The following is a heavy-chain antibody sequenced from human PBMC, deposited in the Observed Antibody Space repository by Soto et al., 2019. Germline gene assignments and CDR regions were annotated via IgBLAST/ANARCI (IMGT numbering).Heavy chain of an antibody. CDR1: GFTFSSYW. J-gene: IGHJ4*02. D-gene: IGHD3-22*01. CDR2: IKQDGSEK. V-gene: IGHV3-7*03. CDR3: ARVGSGYYVGVFDY. Sequence: GGSLRLSCAASGFTFSSYWMSWVRQAPGKGLEWVANIKQDGSEKYYVDSVKGRFTISRDNAKNSLYLQMNSLRAEDTAVYYCARVGSGYYVGVFDYWGQGTLVTVPQ.